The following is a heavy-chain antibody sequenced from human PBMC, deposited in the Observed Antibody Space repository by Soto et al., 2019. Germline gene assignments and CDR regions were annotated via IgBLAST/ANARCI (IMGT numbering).Heavy chain of an antibody. CDR1: GGSISSSSYY. Sequence: SETLSLTCTVSGGSISSSSYYWGWIRQPPGKGLEWIGSIYYSGSTYYNPSLKSRVTISVDTSKNQFSLKLSSVTAADTAVYYCAGYYDFWSGRRDYYYMDVWGKGTTVT. CDR2: IYYSGST. CDR3: AGYYDFWSGRRDYYYMDV. V-gene: IGHV4-39*01. J-gene: IGHJ6*03. D-gene: IGHD3-3*01.